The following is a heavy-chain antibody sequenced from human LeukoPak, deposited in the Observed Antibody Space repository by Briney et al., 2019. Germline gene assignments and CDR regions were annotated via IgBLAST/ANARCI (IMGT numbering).Heavy chain of an antibody. D-gene: IGHD3-3*02. J-gene: IGHJ4*02. CDR2: ISGSGAST. CDR1: GFTFSTNA. V-gene: IGHV3-23*01. CDR3: AKNLGNWESLHFFDS. Sequence: GGSLRLSCLTSGFTFSTNAMSWVRQAPGKGLEWISGISGSGASTYYADSVTGRFTISRDNSRNTLYLQMNSLRGDDTAVYYFAKNLGNWESLHFFDSGGQGPLSTVS.